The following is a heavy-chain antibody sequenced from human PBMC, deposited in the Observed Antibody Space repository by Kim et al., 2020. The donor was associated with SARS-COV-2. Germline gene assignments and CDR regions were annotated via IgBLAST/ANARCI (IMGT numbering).Heavy chain of an antibody. CDR1: GGSISSYY. CDR3: ARGGDGDYGGY. D-gene: IGHD4-17*01. Sequence: SETLSLTCTVSGGSISSYYWSWIRQPPGKGLEWIGYIYYSGSTNYNPSLKSRVTISVDTSKNQFSLKLSSVTAADTAVYYCARGGDGDYGGYWGQGTLVTVSS. J-gene: IGHJ4*02. V-gene: IGHV4-59*01. CDR2: IYYSGST.